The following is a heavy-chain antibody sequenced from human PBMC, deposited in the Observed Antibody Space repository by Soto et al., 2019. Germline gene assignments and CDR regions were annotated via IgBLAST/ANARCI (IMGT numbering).Heavy chain of an antibody. V-gene: IGHV3-30*18. CDR2: ISYDGSNK. Sequence: PGGSLRLSCAASGFTFSSYGMHWVRQAPGKGLEWVAVISYDGSNKYYADSVKGRFTISRDNSKNTLYLQMNSLRAEDAAVYYCAKDLDSSGWSPPHWFDPWGQGTLVTVSS. D-gene: IGHD6-19*01. J-gene: IGHJ5*02. CDR1: GFTFSSYG. CDR3: AKDLDSSGWSPPHWFDP.